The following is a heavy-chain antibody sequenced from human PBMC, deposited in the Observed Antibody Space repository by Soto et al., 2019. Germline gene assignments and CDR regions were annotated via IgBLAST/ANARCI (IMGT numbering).Heavy chain of an antibody. Sequence: GASVKVSCKASEGTFSSYAISWVRQAPGQGLEWMGGIIPIFGTANYAQKFQGRVTITADESTSTAYMELSSLRSEDTAVYYCARSPFYDFWSGFLEGYYYYGMDVWGQGTTVTVSS. CDR1: EGTFSSYA. V-gene: IGHV1-69*13. D-gene: IGHD3-3*01. CDR2: IIPIFGTA. CDR3: ARSPFYDFWSGFLEGYYYYGMDV. J-gene: IGHJ6*02.